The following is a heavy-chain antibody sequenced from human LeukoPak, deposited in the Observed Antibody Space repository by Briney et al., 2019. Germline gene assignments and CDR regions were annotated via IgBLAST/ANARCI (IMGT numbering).Heavy chain of an antibody. Sequence: GGSLRLSCAASGFTFSSYSMNWVRQAPGKGLEWLSSISSSSSYIYYADSVKGRFTISRDNAKNSLYLQMNSLRAEDTAVYYCARAHQYSSSSNYWGQGTLVTVSS. CDR2: ISSSSSYI. V-gene: IGHV3-21*01. D-gene: IGHD6-6*01. J-gene: IGHJ4*02. CDR1: GFTFSSYS. CDR3: ARAHQYSSSSNY.